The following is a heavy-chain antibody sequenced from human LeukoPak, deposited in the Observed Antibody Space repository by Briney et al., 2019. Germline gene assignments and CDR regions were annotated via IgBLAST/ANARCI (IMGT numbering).Heavy chain of an antibody. V-gene: IGHV1-2*02. CDR2: INPNSGGT. Sequence: ASVKVSCKASGYTFTGYYMHWVRQAPGQGLEWMGWINPNSGGTNYAQKFQGRVTMTRDTSISTAYMELSRLRSDDTAVYYCARVIRPGLRFLEWSLLYYWGQGTLVTVSS. J-gene: IGHJ4*02. CDR1: GYTFTGYY. D-gene: IGHD3-3*01. CDR3: ARVIRPGLRFLEWSLLYY.